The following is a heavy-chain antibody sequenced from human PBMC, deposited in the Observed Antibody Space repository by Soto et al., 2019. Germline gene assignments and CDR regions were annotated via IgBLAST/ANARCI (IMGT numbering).Heavy chain of an antibody. Sequence: ASGKVSCKASGGTFSSYAISWVRQAPGQGLEWMGGIIPIFGTANYAQKFQGRVTITADESTSTAYMELSSLRSEDTAVYYCAGRRDGYIFSYWGQGTLVTSPQ. CDR1: GGTFSSYA. V-gene: IGHV1-69*13. J-gene: IGHJ4*02. CDR3: AGRRDGYIFSY. CDR2: IIPIFGTA. D-gene: IGHD5-12*01.